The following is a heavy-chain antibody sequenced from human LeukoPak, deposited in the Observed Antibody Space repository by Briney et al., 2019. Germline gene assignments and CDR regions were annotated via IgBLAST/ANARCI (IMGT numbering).Heavy chain of an antibody. V-gene: IGHV3-21*01. CDR1: GFTFSSYS. Sequence: SGRSLRLSCAASGFTFSSYSMYWVRQAPGKGLEWVSSISSSSSYIYYADSVKGRFTISRDSAKNSLYLQMNSLRAEDTAVYYCATRIAAAGTKGAFDIWGQGTMVTVSS. CDR3: ATRIAAAGTKGAFDI. CDR2: ISSSSSYI. D-gene: IGHD6-13*01. J-gene: IGHJ3*02.